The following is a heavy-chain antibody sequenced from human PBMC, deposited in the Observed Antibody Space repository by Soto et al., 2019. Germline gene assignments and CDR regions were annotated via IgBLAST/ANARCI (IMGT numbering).Heavy chain of an antibody. CDR2: ISSSSSYI. CDR3: AREDGYSSSWLFDY. Sequence: LRLSCAASGFTFSSYSMNWVRQAPGKGLEWVSSISSSSSYIYYADSVKGRFTISRDNAKNSLYLQMNSLRAEDTAVYYCAREDGYSSSWLFDYWGQGTLVTVSS. CDR1: GFTFSSYS. D-gene: IGHD6-13*01. V-gene: IGHV3-21*01. J-gene: IGHJ4*02.